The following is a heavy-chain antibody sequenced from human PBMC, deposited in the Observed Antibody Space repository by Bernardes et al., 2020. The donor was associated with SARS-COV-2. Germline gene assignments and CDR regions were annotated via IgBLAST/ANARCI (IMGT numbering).Heavy chain of an antibody. CDR2: IYYSANT. CDR3: ARHTFRLRGWFDP. V-gene: IGHV4-39*01. Sequence: SETLSLTCTVSGGSISSSRYYWGWIRQSPAKGLEWIGSIYYSANTYYSPSLKSRLTISVDTSKNQFFLKLSSVTAADTAMYYCARHTFRLRGWFDPWGQGTLVTVSS. CDR1: GGSISSSRYY. J-gene: IGHJ5*02. D-gene: IGHD2-15*01.